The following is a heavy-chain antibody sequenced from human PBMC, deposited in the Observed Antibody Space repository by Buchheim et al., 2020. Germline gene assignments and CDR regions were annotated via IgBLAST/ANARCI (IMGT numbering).Heavy chain of an antibody. CDR2: ISYDGSNK. J-gene: IGHJ6*02. D-gene: IGHD3-9*01. Sequence: QVQLVESGGGVVQPGRSLRLSCAASGFTFSSYGMHWVRQAPGKGLEWVAVISYDGSNKYYADSVKGRFTISRDKSKNMLYLQMNSLRAEDTAVYYCAKDKGGYDILTGRVYYYYGMDVWGQGTT. CDR3: AKDKGGYDILTGRVYYYYGMDV. V-gene: IGHV3-30*18. CDR1: GFTFSSYG.